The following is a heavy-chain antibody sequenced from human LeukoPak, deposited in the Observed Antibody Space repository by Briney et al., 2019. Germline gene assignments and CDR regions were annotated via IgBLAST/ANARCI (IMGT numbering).Heavy chain of an antibody. CDR3: ARDTYDDYVPLDY. CDR1: GFTFSSYG. J-gene: IGHJ4*02. Sequence: GGSLRLSCAASGFTFSSYGMHWARQAPGKGLEWVAVIWYDGSNKYYADSVKGRFTISRDNSKNTLYLQMNSLRAEDTAVYYCARDTYDDYVPLDYWGQGTLVTVSS. V-gene: IGHV3-33*01. CDR2: IWYDGSNK. D-gene: IGHD4-17*01.